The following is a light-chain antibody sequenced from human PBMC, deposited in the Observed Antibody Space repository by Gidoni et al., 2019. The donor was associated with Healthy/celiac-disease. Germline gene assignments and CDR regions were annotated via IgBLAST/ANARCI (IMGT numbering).Light chain of an antibody. Sequence: DSQMTESPSSLSASVGHRVTITCRASQSISSYLNWYQQKPGKAPKLLIYAASSLQSGVPSRFSGSGSGTDFTFTISSLQPEAFATSDCHQSYSTPRFTFGPGTKVEIK. CDR1: QSISSY. V-gene: IGKV1-39*01. J-gene: IGKJ3*01. CDR2: AAS. CDR3: HQSYSTPRFT.